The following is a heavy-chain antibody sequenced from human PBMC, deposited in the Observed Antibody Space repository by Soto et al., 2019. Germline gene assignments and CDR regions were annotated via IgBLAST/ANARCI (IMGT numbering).Heavy chain of an antibody. CDR3: ARDPAIAAAGMTDYYYGMDV. V-gene: IGHV1-69*13. D-gene: IGHD6-13*01. Sequence: SVKVSCKASGGTFSSYAISWVRQAPGQGLEWMGGIIPIFGTANYAQKFQGRVTITADESTSTAYMELSSLRSEDTAVYYCARDPAIAAAGMTDYYYGMDVWGQGTTVTVSS. CDR1: GGTFSSYA. J-gene: IGHJ6*02. CDR2: IIPIFGTA.